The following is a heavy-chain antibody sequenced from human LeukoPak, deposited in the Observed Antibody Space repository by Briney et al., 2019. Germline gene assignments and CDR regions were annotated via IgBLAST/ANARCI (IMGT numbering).Heavy chain of an antibody. CDR1: GYTFTSYY. D-gene: IGHD5-18*01. CDR3: ARGSYDY. Sequence: SCKASGYTFTSYYMHWVRQAPGKGLEWVAVISYDGSNKYYADSVKGRFTISRDNSKNTLYLQMNSLRAEDTAVYYCARGSYDYWGQGTLVTVSS. J-gene: IGHJ4*02. CDR2: ISYDGSNK. V-gene: IGHV3-30-3*01.